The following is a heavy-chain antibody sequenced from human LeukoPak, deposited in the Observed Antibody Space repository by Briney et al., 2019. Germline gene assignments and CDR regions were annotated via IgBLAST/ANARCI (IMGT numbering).Heavy chain of an antibody. Sequence: GGSLRLSCAASGFTFSSYGMHWVRQAPGKGLEWVANIKQDGSEKYYVDSVKGRFTISRDNAKNSLYLQMNSLRAEDTAVYYCARGYENYYGSTYYFDYWGQGTLVTVSS. CDR1: GFTFSSYG. D-gene: IGHD3-10*01. J-gene: IGHJ4*02. CDR2: IKQDGSEK. CDR3: ARGYENYYGSTYYFDY. V-gene: IGHV3-7*01.